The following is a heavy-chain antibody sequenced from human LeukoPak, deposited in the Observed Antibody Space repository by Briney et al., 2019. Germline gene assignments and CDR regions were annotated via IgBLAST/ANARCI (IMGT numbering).Heavy chain of an antibody. D-gene: IGHD1-26*01. V-gene: IGHV1-2*02. Sequence: ASVKVSCKASGYTFTVYYMHWVRQGPGQGLEWMGWINPNSGGTNYAQKFQGRVTMTRDTSISTAYMELSRLTLDDTAVYYCARGSVIVGGLNWFDPWGQGTLVTVSS. CDR1: GYTFTVYY. CDR3: ARGSVIVGGLNWFDP. J-gene: IGHJ5*02. CDR2: INPNSGGT.